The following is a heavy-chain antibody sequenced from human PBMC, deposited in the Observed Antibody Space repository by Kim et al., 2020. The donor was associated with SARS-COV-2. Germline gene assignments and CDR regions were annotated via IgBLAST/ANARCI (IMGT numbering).Heavy chain of an antibody. CDR3: ARDNYALGQWLDVAYYYYGMDV. Sequence: SVKVSCKASGGTFSSYAISWVRQAPGQGLEWMGGIIPIFGTANYAQKFQGRVTITADESTSTAYMELSSLRSEDTAVYYCARDNYALGQWLDVAYYYYGMDVWGQGTTVTVSS. J-gene: IGHJ6*02. D-gene: IGHD6-19*01. CDR2: IIPIFGTA. V-gene: IGHV1-69*13. CDR1: GGTFSSYA.